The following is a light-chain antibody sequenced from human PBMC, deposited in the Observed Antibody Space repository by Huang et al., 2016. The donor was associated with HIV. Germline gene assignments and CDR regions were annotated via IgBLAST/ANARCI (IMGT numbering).Light chain of an antibody. Sequence: EIVMTQSPATLSVSPGERVTLSCRASQSVATKLAWYQHKPGQAPRLLIYAASSRAAGVPARFSGRGSGTDFTLTIGSLQSEDFAVYYCQQYNDWPRAFGQGTKVEIK. V-gene: IGKV3-15*01. J-gene: IGKJ1*01. CDR3: QQYNDWPRA. CDR1: QSVATK. CDR2: AAS.